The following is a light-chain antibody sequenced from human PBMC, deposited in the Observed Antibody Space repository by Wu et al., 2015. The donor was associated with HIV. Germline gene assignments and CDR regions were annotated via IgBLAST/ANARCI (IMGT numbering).Light chain of an antibody. CDR3: QQYNNWPPS. V-gene: IGKV3-15*01. CDR2: GTS. CDR1: QSVSSN. Sequence: EIVMTQSPATLSVSPGERVTLSCRASQSVSSNLAWYQQKPGQAPRLLIYGTSTRATGIPARFSGSGSGTEFTLTISSLQSEDFVTYYCQQYNNWPPSFGQGTKLEI. J-gene: IGKJ2*03.